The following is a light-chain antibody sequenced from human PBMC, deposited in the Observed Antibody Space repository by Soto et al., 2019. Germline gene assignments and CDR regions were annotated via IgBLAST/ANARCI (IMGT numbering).Light chain of an antibody. CDR1: QSINRR. Sequence: DIQMTQSPSTLSASVGDRVTITCRASQSINRRLAWYQQKPGKAPNLLIYDASTLESGVPARFSGGDSGTEFTLTISSLQPDDFTTFYCQQYNSYPWTLGQWTKVEIK. CDR3: QQYNSYPWT. CDR2: DAS. J-gene: IGKJ1*01. V-gene: IGKV1-5*01.